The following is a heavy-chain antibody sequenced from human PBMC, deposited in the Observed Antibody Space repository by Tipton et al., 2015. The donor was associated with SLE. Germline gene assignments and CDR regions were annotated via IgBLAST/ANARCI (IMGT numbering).Heavy chain of an antibody. CDR2: IYNSGIT. J-gene: IGHJ6*03. D-gene: IGHD2-15*01. V-gene: IGHV4-61*02. CDR1: GDSFSSGSSS. Sequence: TLSLTCTVSGDSFSSGSSSWNWVRQPAGKGLEWIGLIYNSGITNYNPSLQSRVTLSVDMSKNQFSLSLSSVTAADTGVYYCVKSVVVVSPRDYYYYMDVWGKGTTVTVSS. CDR3: VKSVVVVSPRDYYYYMDV.